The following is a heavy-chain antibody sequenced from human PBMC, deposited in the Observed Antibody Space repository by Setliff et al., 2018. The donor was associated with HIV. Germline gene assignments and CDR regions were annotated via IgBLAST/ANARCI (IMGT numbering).Heavy chain of an antibody. Sequence: SETLSLTCVVSGVSISNSLWWTWVRQPPGKGLEWIGEVSHSGSTNYNPSLKSRVTISVDTSKNQFSLKLSSVTAADTAVYYCASGFTFDIWGQGTMVTVSS. CDR2: VSHSGST. CDR1: GVSISNSLW. J-gene: IGHJ3*02. V-gene: IGHV4-4*02. CDR3: ASGFTFDI. D-gene: IGHD5-12*01.